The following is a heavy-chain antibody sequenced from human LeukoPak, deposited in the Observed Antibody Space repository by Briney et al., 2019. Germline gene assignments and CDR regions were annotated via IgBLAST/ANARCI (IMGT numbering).Heavy chain of an antibody. J-gene: IGHJ4*02. V-gene: IGHV4-34*01. CDR1: GGSFSGYY. Sequence: PSETLSLTCAVYGGSFSGYYWSWIRQPPGKGLEWIGEINHSGSTNYNPSLKSRVTISVDTSKNQFSLKLGSVTAADTAVYYCARGGYDFWSGYYQSFDYWGQGTLVTVSS. D-gene: IGHD3-3*01. CDR3: ARGGYDFWSGYYQSFDY. CDR2: INHSGST.